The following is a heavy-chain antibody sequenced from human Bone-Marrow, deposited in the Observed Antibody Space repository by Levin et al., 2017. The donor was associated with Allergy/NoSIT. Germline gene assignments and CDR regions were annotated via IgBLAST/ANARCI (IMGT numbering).Heavy chain of an antibody. CDR1: GASVSSNSAA. Sequence: LRLSCAISGASVSSNSAAWNWIRQSPSRGLEWLGRTYYRSKWYNDYAVSVKSRITINPDTSKNQFSLQLNSVTPEDTAVYYCARLARRVYDILTGYQPYYYYYMDVWGKGTTVTVSS. CDR3: ARLARRVYDILTGYQPYYYYYMDV. CDR2: TYYRSKWYN. J-gene: IGHJ6*03. V-gene: IGHV6-1*01. D-gene: IGHD3-9*01.